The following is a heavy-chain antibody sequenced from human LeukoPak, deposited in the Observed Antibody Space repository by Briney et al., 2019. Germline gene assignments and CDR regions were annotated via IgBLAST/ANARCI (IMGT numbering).Heavy chain of an antibody. J-gene: IGHJ4*02. CDR2: IYYSGST. D-gene: IGHD3-3*01. CDR3: ARRYDFWSGFPNYYFDS. V-gene: IGHV4-31*03. Sequence: SQTLSLTCTVSGGSISSGGYYWSWIRQHPGKGLEWIGYIYYSGSTYYNPSLKSRVTISVDRSKNQFSLKLSSVTAADAAVYYCARRYDFWSGFPNYYFDSWGQGTLVTVSS. CDR1: GGSISSGGYY.